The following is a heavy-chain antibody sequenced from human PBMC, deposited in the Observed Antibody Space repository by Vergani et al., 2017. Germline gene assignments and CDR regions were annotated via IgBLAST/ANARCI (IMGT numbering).Heavy chain of an antibody. CDR3: ARDKAGPAGEYFHH. CDR1: GYTFTSYG. V-gene: IGHV1-18*01. Sequence: QVQLVQSGAEVKKPGASVKVSCKASGYTFTSYGISWVRQAPGQGLEWMGWISAYNGNTKYAQKFKGRVTMTTYTSTRPAYMELRSLRSDDTAIYYCARDKAGPAGEYFHHWGQGTLVTVSS. J-gene: IGHJ1*01. CDR2: ISAYNGNT. D-gene: IGHD6-13*01.